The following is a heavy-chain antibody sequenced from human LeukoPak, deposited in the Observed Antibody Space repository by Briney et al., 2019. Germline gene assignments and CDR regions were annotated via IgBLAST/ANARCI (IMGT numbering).Heavy chain of an antibody. Sequence: SQTLSLTCTISGDSVSSNNAAWNWIRQSPSRGLEWLGRTYYRSKWYNDYAVSVKSRITINPDTSKNQFSLQLNSVTPEDTAVYYCARDRPQRLWFGETPWPFDYWGQGTLVTVSS. V-gene: IGHV6-1*01. CDR3: ARDRPQRLWFGETPWPFDY. D-gene: IGHD3-10*01. CDR2: TYYRSKWYN. J-gene: IGHJ4*02. CDR1: GDSVSSNNAA.